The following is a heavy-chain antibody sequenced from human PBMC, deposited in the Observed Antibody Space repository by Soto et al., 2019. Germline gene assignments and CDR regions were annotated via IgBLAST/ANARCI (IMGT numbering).Heavy chain of an antibody. CDR2: ISWNSGSI. J-gene: IGHJ4*02. CDR3: AKDEVRAGGIVVVVAATAFDY. D-gene: IGHD2-15*01. Sequence: LRPSCAASGFSFGDYAMHWVRHAPGKALDWVSGISWNSGSIGYADSVKGRFTISRDNAKNSLYLQMNSLRAEYTALYYCAKDEVRAGGIVVVVAATAFDYWGQGTLVTVSS. CDR1: GFSFGDYA. V-gene: IGHV3-9*01.